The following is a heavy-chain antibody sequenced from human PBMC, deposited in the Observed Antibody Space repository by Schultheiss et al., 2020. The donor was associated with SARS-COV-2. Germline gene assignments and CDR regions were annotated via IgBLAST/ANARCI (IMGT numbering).Heavy chain of an antibody. CDR1: GYTFSKYG. Sequence: ASVKVSCKTSGYTFSKYGISWVRQAPGQGPQWMGWISAYNGNTNYAQKLQGRVTMTTDTSTSTAYMELSSLRSEDTAVYYCATDLSSSGYFDYWGQGTLVTVSS. D-gene: IGHD6-6*01. CDR3: ATDLSSSGYFDY. V-gene: IGHV1-18*04. J-gene: IGHJ4*02. CDR2: ISAYNGNT.